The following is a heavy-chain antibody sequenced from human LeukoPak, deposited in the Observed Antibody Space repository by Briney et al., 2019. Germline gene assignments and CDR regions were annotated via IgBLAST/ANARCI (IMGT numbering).Heavy chain of an antibody. D-gene: IGHD5-24*01. Sequence: PSETLSLTCTVSGGSISSYYWSWIRQPPGEGLEWIGYIYYSGSTNYNPSLKSRVTISVDTSKNQFSLKLSSVTAADTAVYYCARVHRGYYYMDVWGKGTTVTVSS. J-gene: IGHJ6*03. CDR3: ARVHRGYYYMDV. CDR1: GGSISSYY. V-gene: IGHV4-59*01. CDR2: IYYSGST.